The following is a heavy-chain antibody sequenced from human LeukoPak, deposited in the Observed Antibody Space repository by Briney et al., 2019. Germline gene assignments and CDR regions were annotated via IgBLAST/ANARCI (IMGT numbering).Heavy chain of an antibody. CDR2: ISSSSSTI. Sequence: GSLRLSCAASGFTFSSYSMNWVRQAPGKGLEWVSYISSSSSTIYYADSVKGRFTISRDNAKNSLYLQMNSLRAEDTAVYYCARDSTRYYDFWSGYFPSFYYYYYMDVWGKGTTVTVSS. D-gene: IGHD3-3*01. J-gene: IGHJ6*03. CDR3: ARDSTRYYDFWSGYFPSFYYYYYMDV. V-gene: IGHV3-48*01. CDR1: GFTFSSYS.